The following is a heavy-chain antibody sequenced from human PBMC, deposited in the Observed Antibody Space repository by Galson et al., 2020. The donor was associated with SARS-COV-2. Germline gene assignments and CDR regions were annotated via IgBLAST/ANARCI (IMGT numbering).Heavy chain of an antibody. J-gene: IGHJ4*02. CDR1: GFTFSSYA. CDR3: ARVGYSNYVDD. CDR2: ISYDGSNK. D-gene: IGHD4-4*01. Sequence: GGSLRLSCAASGFTFSSYAMHWVRQAPGKGLEWVAVISYDGSNKYYADSVKGRFTISRDNSKNTLYLQMNSLRAEDTAVYYCARVGYSNYVDDWGQGTLVTVSS. V-gene: IGHV3-30*04.